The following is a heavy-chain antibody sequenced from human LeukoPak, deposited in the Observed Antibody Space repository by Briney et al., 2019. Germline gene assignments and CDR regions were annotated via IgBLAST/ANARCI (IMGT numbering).Heavy chain of an antibody. CDR2: IYYSGST. D-gene: IGHD6-6*01. Sequence: SETLSLTCSVSGGSIRSCYWSWLRQPPGTGLEWIGYIYYSGSTNYNPSLKSRITISVDTSKNQFSLKLSSVTAADTAVYYFARSEQLGRMNWVDPWGQGILVTVSS. J-gene: IGHJ5*02. CDR1: GGSIRSCY. V-gene: IGHV4-59*08. CDR3: ARSEQLGRMNWVDP.